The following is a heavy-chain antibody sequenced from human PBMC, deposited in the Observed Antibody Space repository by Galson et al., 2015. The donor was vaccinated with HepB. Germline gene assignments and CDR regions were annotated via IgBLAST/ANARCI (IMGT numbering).Heavy chain of an antibody. V-gene: IGHV4-34*01. Sequence: SETLSLTCAVYGGSLSGYYWSWIRQPPGKGLEWIGEINHSGSTNYNPSLKSRVTISVDTSKNQFSLKLSSVTAADTAVYYCARGAIYGFWFDPWGQGTLVTVSS. J-gene: IGHJ5*02. CDR3: ARGAIYGFWFDP. D-gene: IGHD4-17*01. CDR1: GGSLSGYY. CDR2: INHSGST.